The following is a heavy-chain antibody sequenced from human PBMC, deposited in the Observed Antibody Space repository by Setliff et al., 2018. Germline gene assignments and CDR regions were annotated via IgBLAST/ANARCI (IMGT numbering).Heavy chain of an antibody. D-gene: IGHD6-6*01. CDR2: MHPNSGNT. CDR1: GGTFSNYA. CDR3: VREGVDRRSSTDYPYYMDV. V-gene: IGHV1-8*02. Sequence: GASVKVSCKASGGTFSNYAVNWVRQATGQGLEWMGWMHPNSGNTGYAQKFQGRVTMTSNTAINTAYMELMRLTSEDTAVYYCVREGVDRRSSTDYPYYMDVWGKGTTVTVSS. J-gene: IGHJ6*03.